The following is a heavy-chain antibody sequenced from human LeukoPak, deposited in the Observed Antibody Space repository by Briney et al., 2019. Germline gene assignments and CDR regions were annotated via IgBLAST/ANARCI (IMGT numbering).Heavy chain of an antibody. Sequence: GGSLRLSCAASGFTFSSYWMSWVRQAPGKGLEWVANIKQDGSEKYYVDSVKGRFTISRDNAKNSLYLQMNSLRAEDTAVYYCARELFGDSSSWYEVDYWGQGTLVTVSS. J-gene: IGHJ4*02. CDR2: IKQDGSEK. D-gene: IGHD6-13*01. CDR1: GFTFSSYW. V-gene: IGHV3-7*01. CDR3: ARELFGDSSSWYEVDY.